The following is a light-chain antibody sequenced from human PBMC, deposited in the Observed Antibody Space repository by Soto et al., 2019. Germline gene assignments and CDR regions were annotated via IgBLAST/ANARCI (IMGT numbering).Light chain of an antibody. CDR1: QSVSSSY. CDR2: GAS. Sequence: EIVLTQSPGTLSLSPGERATLSCRASQSVSSSYLAWYQQKPGQAPRLLIYGASSRATGIPDRFSGSGSGTDLTITISRLEPEDCEVYYCQQYGSSPRTFGQGTKVDIK. V-gene: IGKV3-20*01. CDR3: QQYGSSPRT. J-gene: IGKJ1*01.